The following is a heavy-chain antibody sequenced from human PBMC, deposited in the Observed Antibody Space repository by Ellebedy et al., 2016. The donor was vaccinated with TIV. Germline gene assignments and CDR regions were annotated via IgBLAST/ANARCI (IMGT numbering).Heavy chain of an antibody. CDR2: IYCSGRST. CDR1: GFTFSSYG. J-gene: IGHJ5*01. D-gene: IGHD3-3*01. CDR3: VTYQLESLRGIDS. V-gene: IGHV3-23*01. Sequence: PGGSLRLSCAASGFTFSSYGMGWIRQAPGKGLEWVSTIYCSGRSTYYADSMKGRFTIFRDNSKNTLYLKMNSLRAEYTAVYYWVTYQLESLRGIDSWGQGTLVTVSS.